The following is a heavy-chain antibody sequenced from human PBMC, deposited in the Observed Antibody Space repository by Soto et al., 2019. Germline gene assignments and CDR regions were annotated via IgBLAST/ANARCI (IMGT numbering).Heavy chain of an antibody. D-gene: IGHD3-10*01. Sequence: NPSETLSLTCAVYGGSFSGYYWSWIRQPPGKGLEWIGEINHSGSTNYNPSLKSRVTISVDTSKNQFSLKLSSVTAADTAVYYCASVGPWFGEFHYYYYGMDVWGQGTTVTVSS. V-gene: IGHV4-34*01. CDR3: ASVGPWFGEFHYYYYGMDV. J-gene: IGHJ6*02. CDR1: GGSFSGYY. CDR2: INHSGST.